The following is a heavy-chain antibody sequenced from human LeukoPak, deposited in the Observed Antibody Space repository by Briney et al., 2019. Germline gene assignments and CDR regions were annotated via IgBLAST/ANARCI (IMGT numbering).Heavy chain of an antibody. D-gene: IGHD3-10*01. CDR1: GGSISSYY. CDR3: ARGPPGGQFDP. Sequence: PSETLSLTCTVSGGSISSYYWSWIRQPPGKGLEWIGYIYYSESTNYNPSLKSRVTISVDTSNNQFSLKLSSVTAADTAVYYCARGPPGGQFDPWGQGTLVTVSS. J-gene: IGHJ5*02. V-gene: IGHV4-59*01. CDR2: IYYSEST.